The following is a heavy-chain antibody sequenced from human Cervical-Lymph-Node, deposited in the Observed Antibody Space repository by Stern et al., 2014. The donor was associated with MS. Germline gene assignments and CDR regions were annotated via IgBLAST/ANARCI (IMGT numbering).Heavy chain of an antibody. D-gene: IGHD6-25*01. V-gene: IGHV3-30-3*01. CDR1: GFTFGRHS. Sequence: VQLEESGGGVVQPGRSLRLSCATSGFTFGRHSMHWVRQAPGKGLEWVAITSSDGSSQPYADSVKGRFTISRDNSNNTLHLQMNSLRVEDTAMYYCARPAAARYFDYWGQGSQVTVSS. CDR3: ARPAAARYFDY. J-gene: IGHJ4*02. CDR2: TSSDGSSQ.